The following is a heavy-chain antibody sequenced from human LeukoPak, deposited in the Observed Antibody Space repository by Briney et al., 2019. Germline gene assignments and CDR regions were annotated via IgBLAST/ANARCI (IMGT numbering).Heavy chain of an antibody. Sequence: SETLSLTCTVSGGSISSYYWSWIRQPPGKGLEWIGNIYYSGSTNCNPSLKSRVTISVDTSKNQFSLKLSSVTAADTAVYYCARDRGTWNDDGFDYWGQGTLVTVSS. CDR2: IYYSGST. J-gene: IGHJ4*02. D-gene: IGHD1-1*01. V-gene: IGHV4-59*01. CDR1: GGSISSYY. CDR3: ARDRGTWNDDGFDY.